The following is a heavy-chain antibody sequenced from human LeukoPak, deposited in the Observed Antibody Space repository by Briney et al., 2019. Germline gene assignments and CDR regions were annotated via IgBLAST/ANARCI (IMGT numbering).Heavy chain of an antibody. CDR2: IYHSGGA. J-gene: IGHJ4*02. CDR3: AYNRNFALDN. CDR1: GASIDSHSW. D-gene: IGHD1-14*01. V-gene: IGHV4/OR15-8*01. Sequence: SETLSLTCAVSGASIDSHSWWSWVRQPPGKGLEWIGEIYHSGGANYKPSLKSRVTMSVDTSKNHFSLKLTSVTAADTAVYYCAYNRNFALDNWGQGTLVTVSS.